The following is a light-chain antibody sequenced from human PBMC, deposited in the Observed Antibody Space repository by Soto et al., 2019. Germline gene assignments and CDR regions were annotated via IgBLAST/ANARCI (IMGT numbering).Light chain of an antibody. V-gene: IGKV3-20*01. CDR2: GTS. J-gene: IGKJ1*01. CDR1: QTISSSY. Sequence: IVMTQSPATLSVSPGERATLSCRASQTISSSYLAWYQQKLGQAPRLLLYGTSSRATGIPDRFSGSRSGTDFTLTISRLEPEDFAVYYCQQYTSSPGTFGQGTKVDNK. CDR3: QQYTSSPGT.